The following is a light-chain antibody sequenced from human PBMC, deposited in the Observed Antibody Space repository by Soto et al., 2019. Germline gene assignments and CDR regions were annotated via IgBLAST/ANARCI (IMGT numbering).Light chain of an antibody. Sequence: IVMTQSPATLSVSPGERATLSCRASQSVSSNLAWYQQKPGQAPRLLIYGASTRATGIPARFSGSGSGTEFTLTISSLQSEDFAVYYCQPYNNWPPYTFGQGTKLEIK. J-gene: IGKJ2*01. CDR1: QSVSSN. CDR3: QPYNNWPPYT. V-gene: IGKV3-15*01. CDR2: GAS.